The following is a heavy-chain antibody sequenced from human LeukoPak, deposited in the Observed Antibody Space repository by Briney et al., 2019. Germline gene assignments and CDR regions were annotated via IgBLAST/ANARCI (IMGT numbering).Heavy chain of an antibody. J-gene: IGHJ4*02. Sequence: SETLSLTCTVSGGSISSYYWSWIRQPPGKGLEWMGYIYYSGSTNYNPSLKSRVTISVDTSKNQFSLKLSSVTAADTAVYYCARAPVPSWVDYWGQGTLVTVSS. CDR1: GGSISSYY. CDR3: ARAPVPSWVDY. V-gene: IGHV4-59*01. D-gene: IGHD6-13*01. CDR2: IYYSGST.